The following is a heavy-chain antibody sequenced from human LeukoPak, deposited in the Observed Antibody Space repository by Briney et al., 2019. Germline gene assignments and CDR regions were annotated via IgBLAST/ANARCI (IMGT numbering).Heavy chain of an antibody. D-gene: IGHD6-19*01. J-gene: IGHJ4*02. Sequence: GGSLRLSCAASGFTFSNDAMNWVRQAPGKGLEWVSTISGSGGTTYYADSVKGRFTISRNNSKNTLYLQMNNLRAEDTAVYHCANLQLLVPYYWGQGTLVTVSS. CDR2: ISGSGGTT. CDR1: GFTFSNDA. CDR3: ANLQLLVPYY. V-gene: IGHV3-23*01.